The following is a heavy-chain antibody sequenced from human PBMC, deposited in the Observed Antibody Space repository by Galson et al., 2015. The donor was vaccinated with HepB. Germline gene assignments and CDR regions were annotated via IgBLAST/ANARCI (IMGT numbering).Heavy chain of an antibody. D-gene: IGHD3-22*01. J-gene: IGHJ5*02. Sequence: ALRLSCAASGFMFTDFWMSWVRLTPGKGLEWVGQINEDGGEKYYMGSMKGRFTISRDNAKNLLYLQITSLRVEDTAIYYCMRDADSSLPDPWGQGTLVIVSS. CDR2: INEDGGEK. V-gene: IGHV3-7*03. CDR3: MRDADSSLPDP. CDR1: GFMFTDFW.